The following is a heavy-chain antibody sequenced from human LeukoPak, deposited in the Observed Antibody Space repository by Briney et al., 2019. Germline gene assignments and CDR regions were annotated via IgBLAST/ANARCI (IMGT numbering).Heavy chain of an antibody. CDR2: ISGSGGST. CDR3: AKDGSAGWDWYFDL. CDR1: GFTFSSYA. D-gene: IGHD1-26*01. J-gene: IGHJ2*01. V-gene: IGHV3-23*01. Sequence: GGSLRLSCAASGFTFSSYAMSWVRQAPGKGLGWVSAISGSGGSTYYADSVKGRFTISRDNSKNTLYLQMSSLRAEDTAVYYCAKDGSAGWDWYFDLWGRGTLVTVSS.